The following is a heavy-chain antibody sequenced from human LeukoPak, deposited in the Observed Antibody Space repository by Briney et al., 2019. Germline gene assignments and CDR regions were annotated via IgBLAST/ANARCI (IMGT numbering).Heavy chain of an antibody. CDR3: AKDFEHALSGLGELSLPAFDI. Sequence: KAGGSLRLSCAASGFTFSDYYMSWIRQAPGKGLEWVSYISSSNTFIYYADSVKGRFTISRDNAKNSLYLQMNSLRAEDTALYYCAKDFEHALSGLGELSLPAFDIWGQGTMVTVSS. CDR2: ISSSNTFI. V-gene: IGHV3-11*05. D-gene: IGHD3-16*02. J-gene: IGHJ3*02. CDR1: GFTFSDYY.